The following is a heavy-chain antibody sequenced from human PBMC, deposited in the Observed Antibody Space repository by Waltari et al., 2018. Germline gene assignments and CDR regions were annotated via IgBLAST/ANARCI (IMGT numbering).Heavy chain of an antibody. CDR2: FYSTGST. J-gene: IGHJ4*02. CDR3: ARGTKDGYNWYY. CDR1: GDSISISGYY. Sequence: QLQLQESGPGLVKPSETLSLTCTVSGDSISISGYYWGWIRQPPGKGLEWIGSFYSTGSTSYNPSLKSRVTISVDTSKNQLSLKVSSVTAADTAVYFCARGTKDGYNWYYWGQGTLVTVSS. D-gene: IGHD5-12*01. V-gene: IGHV4-39*01.